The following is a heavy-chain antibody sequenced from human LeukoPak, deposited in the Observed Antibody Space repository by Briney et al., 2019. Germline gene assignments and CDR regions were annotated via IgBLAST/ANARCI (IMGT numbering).Heavy chain of an antibody. Sequence: GRSLRLSCAASGFTFSSYGMHWVRQAPGKGLEWVAVISYDGSNKYYADSVKGRFTISRDNSKNTLYLQMNSLRAEDTAVYYCAKDHLAYCGGACYPGQWGQGTLVTVSS. V-gene: IGHV3-30*18. CDR3: AKDHLAYCGGACYPGQ. CDR2: ISYDGSNK. J-gene: IGHJ4*02. D-gene: IGHD2-21*02. CDR1: GFTFSSYG.